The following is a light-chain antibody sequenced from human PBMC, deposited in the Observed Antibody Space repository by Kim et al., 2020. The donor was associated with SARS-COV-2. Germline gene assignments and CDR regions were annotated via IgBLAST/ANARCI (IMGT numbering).Light chain of an antibody. V-gene: IGLV4-69*01. CDR2: LNSDGSH. Sequence: ASVKLTCTRSSGNSSYAIAWHQQQPEKGPRYLLKLNSDGSHGKGDGIPDRFSGSSSGAERYLTISSLQSEDEADYYCQTWGTGIWVFGGGTKLTVL. CDR1: SGNSSYA. J-gene: IGLJ3*02. CDR3: QTWGTGIWV.